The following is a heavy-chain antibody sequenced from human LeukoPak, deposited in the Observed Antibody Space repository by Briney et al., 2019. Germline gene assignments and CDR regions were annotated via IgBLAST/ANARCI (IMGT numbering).Heavy chain of an antibody. V-gene: IGHV1-8*01. Sequence: ASVKVSCKASGHTFTSYDINWVRQAPGQGLEWMGWMNPDSGSTGYAQKFQGRVTMTRNPSISTAYMELSSLTSEDTAVYYCARRIAAAGVGIVYWGQGTLVTVSS. J-gene: IGHJ4*02. CDR1: GHTFTSYD. CDR2: MNPDSGST. D-gene: IGHD6-13*01. CDR3: ARRIAAAGVGIVY.